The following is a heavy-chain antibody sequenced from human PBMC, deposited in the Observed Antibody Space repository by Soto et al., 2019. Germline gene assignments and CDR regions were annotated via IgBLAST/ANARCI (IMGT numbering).Heavy chain of an antibody. J-gene: IGHJ4*02. Sequence: GGSLRLSCAASGFSLGTYYMHWVRQAPGKGLEWVGVSWYDETNEWYADSVKGRFTISRDNSKNTLYLQMNSLRAADTAVYYCARDGIAARPANFDYWGQGTLVTVSS. V-gene: IGHV3-33*01. CDR1: GFSLGTYY. D-gene: IGHD6-6*01. CDR2: SWYDETNE. CDR3: ARDGIAARPANFDY.